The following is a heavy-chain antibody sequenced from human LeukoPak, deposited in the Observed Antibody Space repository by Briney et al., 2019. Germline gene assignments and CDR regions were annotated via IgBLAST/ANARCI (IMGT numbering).Heavy chain of an antibody. CDR2: ISSSGTTI. J-gene: IGHJ4*02. CDR1: GFTFSDYY. CDR3: ASLRGVNR. D-gene: IGHD3-10*01. Sequence: PGGSLRLSWAASGFTFSDYYRSWIRQPPGKGLEWVSYISSSGTTIYYADSVRGRFTVSRDNAKNSLYLQMDSLSAEDTAVYYCASLRGVNRWGQGTLVTVSS. V-gene: IGHV3-11*01.